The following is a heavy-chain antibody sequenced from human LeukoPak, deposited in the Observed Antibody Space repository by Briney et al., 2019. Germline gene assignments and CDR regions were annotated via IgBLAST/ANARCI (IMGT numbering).Heavy chain of an antibody. D-gene: IGHD5-24*01. CDR3: AREPVWLQPQGY. CDR1: GFPVSSNY. CDR2: IYSGGST. Sequence: GGSLRLSCAASGFPVSSNYMSWVRQAPGKGLEWVSVIYSGGSTYYADSVKGRFTISRDTSKNTLYLQMNTLRAEDTAVYYCAREPVWLQPQGYWGQGTLVTVSS. V-gene: IGHV3-66*01. J-gene: IGHJ4*02.